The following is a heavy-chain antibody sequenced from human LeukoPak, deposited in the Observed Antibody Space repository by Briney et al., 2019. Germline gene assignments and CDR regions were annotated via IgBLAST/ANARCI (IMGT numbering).Heavy chain of an antibody. V-gene: IGHV3-15*01. CDR3: TTDVSSGWYDFDY. CDR1: GFTFSNAW. CDR2: IKSKTDGGTT. J-gene: IGHJ4*02. Sequence: GGSLRLSCAASGFTFSNAWMSWVRQAPGKGLEWVGRIKSKTDGGTTDYAEPVKGRFTISRDDSKNTLYLQMNSLKTEDTAVYYCTTDVSSGWYDFDYWGQGTLVTVSS. D-gene: IGHD6-19*01.